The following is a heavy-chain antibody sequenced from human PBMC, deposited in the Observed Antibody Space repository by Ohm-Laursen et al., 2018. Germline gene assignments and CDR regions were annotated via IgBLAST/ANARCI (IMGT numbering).Heavy chain of an antibody. J-gene: IGHJ4*02. CDR1: GFTFSIAW. D-gene: IGHD1-26*01. CDR3: TTDRGPRSGSYYTPYFDY. CDR2: IKSETDGGTT. Sequence: GSLRLSCSASGFTFSIAWMSWVRQAPGKGLEWVGRIKSETDGGTTDYAEPVTGRFTISRDDSKNTLYLYMNSLKTEDTAVYYCTTDRGPRSGSYYTPYFDYWGQGTLVTVSS. V-gene: IGHV3-15*01.